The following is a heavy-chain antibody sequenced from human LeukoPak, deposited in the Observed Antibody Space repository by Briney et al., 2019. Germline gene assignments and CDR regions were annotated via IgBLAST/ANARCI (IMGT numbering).Heavy chain of an antibody. D-gene: IGHD3-10*01. V-gene: IGHV3-23*01. Sequence: GGSLRLSCAASGFTFSSYAMRWVRQAPGKGLEWVSAISGSGGRTYYADSVKGRFTISRDNSKNTLYLQMNSLRAEDTAVYYCAKDQELWFEPIYYYYGMDVWGQGATVTVSS. J-gene: IGHJ6*02. CDR3: AKDQELWFEPIYYYYGMDV. CDR1: GFTFSSYA. CDR2: ISGSGGRT.